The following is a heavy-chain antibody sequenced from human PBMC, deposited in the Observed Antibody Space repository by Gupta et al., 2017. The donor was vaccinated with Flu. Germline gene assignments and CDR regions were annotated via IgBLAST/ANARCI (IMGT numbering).Heavy chain of an antibody. J-gene: IGHJ4*02. D-gene: IGHD4-17*01. CDR3: ARDKEDDYGERFDY. Sequence: SYGMHWVRQAPGKGLEWVAVIWYDGSNKYYADSGKGRFTISRDNSKNTLYLQMNSLRAEDTAVYYCARDKEDDYGERFDYWGQGTLVTVSS. CDR1: SYG. V-gene: IGHV3-33*01. CDR2: IWYDGSNK.